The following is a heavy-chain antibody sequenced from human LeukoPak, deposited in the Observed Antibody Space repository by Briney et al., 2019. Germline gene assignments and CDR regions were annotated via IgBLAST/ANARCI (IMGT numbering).Heavy chain of an antibody. V-gene: IGHV3-74*01. CDR1: GFTLSSYW. CDR2: INRDGSST. Sequence: GGSLRLSCAPSGFTLSSYWMHWVRQAPGKGLAWVSRINRDGSSTSHPDSVKGRFTISRDNAQNTLYLQMNSLRAEDTAVYYCARGGYYYGSGSTDYWGQGTLVTVSS. J-gene: IGHJ4*02. CDR3: ARGGYYYGSGSTDY. D-gene: IGHD3-10*01.